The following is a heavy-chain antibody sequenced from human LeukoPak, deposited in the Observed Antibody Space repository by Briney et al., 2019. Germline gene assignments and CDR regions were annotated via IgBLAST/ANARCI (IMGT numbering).Heavy chain of an antibody. J-gene: IGHJ4*02. CDR3: AGDLTMVRGVSGY. V-gene: IGHV3-7*01. CDR2: IKQDGSEK. CDR1: GFTFSSYW. Sequence: GGSLRLSCAASGFTFSSYWMSWVRQAPGKGLEWVANIKQDGSEKYYVDSVKGRFTISRDNAKNSLYLQMNSLRAEDTAVYYCAGDLTMVRGVSGYWGQGTLVTVSS. D-gene: IGHD3-10*01.